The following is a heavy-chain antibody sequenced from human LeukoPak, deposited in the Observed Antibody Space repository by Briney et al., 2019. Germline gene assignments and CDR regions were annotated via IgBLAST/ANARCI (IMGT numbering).Heavy chain of an antibody. D-gene: IGHD6-6*01. Sequence: SETLSLTCTVSGGSISSSSYYWGWIRQPPGKGLEWIGTIYYSGTTYYNPSLKSRVTISLDTSKNQFSLKLSSVTAADTAIYYCARDFSSSSTVYYYYYMDVWGKGTTVTVSS. V-gene: IGHV4-39*07. CDR3: ARDFSSSSTVYYYYYMDV. CDR1: GGSISSSSYY. J-gene: IGHJ6*03. CDR2: IYYSGTT.